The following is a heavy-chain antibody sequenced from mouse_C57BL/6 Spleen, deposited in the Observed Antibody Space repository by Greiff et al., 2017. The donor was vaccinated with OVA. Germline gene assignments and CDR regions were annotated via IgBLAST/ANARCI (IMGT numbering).Heavy chain of an antibody. D-gene: IGHD2-10*01. Sequence: QVQLQQPGAELVKPGASVKLSCKASGYTFTSYWMHWVKQRPGQGLEWIGMIHPNSGSTNYNEKFKSKATLTVDKSSSTAYMQLSSLTSEDSAVYYCAREGLLSRYLDVWGTGTTVTVSS. CDR3: AREGLLSRYLDV. CDR2: IHPNSGST. V-gene: IGHV1-64*01. J-gene: IGHJ1*03. CDR1: GYTFTSYW.